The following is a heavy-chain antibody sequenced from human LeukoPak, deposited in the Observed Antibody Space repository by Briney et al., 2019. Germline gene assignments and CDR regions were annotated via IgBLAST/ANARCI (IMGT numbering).Heavy chain of an antibody. V-gene: IGHV3-15*01. Sequence: PGGSLRLSCAASGFTFSNAWMSWVRQAPGKGLEWVGRIKPKTDGETTDYAAPVKGRFTISRDDSKNTLYLQMNSLKTEDTAVYYCTTATLGYCINGVCERFDPWGLGTLVTVSS. CDR2: IKPKTDGETT. J-gene: IGHJ5*02. CDR3: TTATLGYCINGVCERFDP. CDR1: GFTFSNAW. D-gene: IGHD2-8*01.